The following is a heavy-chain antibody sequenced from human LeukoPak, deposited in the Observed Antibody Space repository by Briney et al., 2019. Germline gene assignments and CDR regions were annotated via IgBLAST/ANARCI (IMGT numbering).Heavy chain of an antibody. CDR1: GYTFTSYG. CDR2: ISAYNGNT. Sequence: ASVKVSCKASGYTFTSYGISWVRQAPGQGLEWMGWISAYNGNTNYAQKLQGRVTMTTDTFTSTAYMELRSLRSDDTAVYYCALTMISPLDAFDIWGQGTMVIVSS. D-gene: IGHD3-22*01. CDR3: ALTMISPLDAFDI. J-gene: IGHJ3*02. V-gene: IGHV1-18*01.